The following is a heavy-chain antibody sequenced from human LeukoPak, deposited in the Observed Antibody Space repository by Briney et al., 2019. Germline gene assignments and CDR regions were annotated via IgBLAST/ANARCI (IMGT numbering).Heavy chain of an antibody. D-gene: IGHD3-10*01. CDR3: RLLWFGESNYYYMDV. V-gene: IGHV1-46*01. CDR1: GYTFTSYY. J-gene: IGHJ6*03. CDR2: INPSGGST. Sequence: ASVKVSCKASGYTFTSYYMHWVRQAPGQGLEWMGIINPSGGSTSYAQKIQGRVTMTRDTSTSTVYMELSSLRSEDTAVYYCRLLWFGESNYYYMDVWGKGTTVTVSS.